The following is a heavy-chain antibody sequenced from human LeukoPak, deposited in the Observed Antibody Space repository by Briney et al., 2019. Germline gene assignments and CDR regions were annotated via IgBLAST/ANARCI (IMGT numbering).Heavy chain of an antibody. CDR2: IYTSGST. V-gene: IGHV4-4*07. D-gene: IGHD2-15*01. CDR3: ARAPYCSGGSCSSFGWFDP. J-gene: IGHJ5*02. Sequence: SETLSLTCTVSGGSISSYYWSWIRQPAGKGLEWIGRIYTSGSTNYNPSLKSRVTMSVDTSKNQFSLKLSSVTAADTAVYYCARAPYCSGGSCSSFGWFDPWGQGTLVTVSS. CDR1: GGSISSYY.